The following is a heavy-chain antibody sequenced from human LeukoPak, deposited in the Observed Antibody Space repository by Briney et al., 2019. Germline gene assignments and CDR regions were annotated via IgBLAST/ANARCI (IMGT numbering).Heavy chain of an antibody. D-gene: IGHD2-2*01. J-gene: IGHJ6*02. Sequence: SVKVSCKASGGTFSSYAISWVRQAPGQGLEWMGGIIPIFGTANYAQKFQGRVTITADESTSTAYMELSSLRSEDTAVYYCAAGPQIVVVPAGHYYYYYGMDVWGQGTTGTVSS. CDR2: IIPIFGTA. CDR3: AAGPQIVVVPAGHYYYYYGMDV. V-gene: IGHV1-69*13. CDR1: GGTFSSYA.